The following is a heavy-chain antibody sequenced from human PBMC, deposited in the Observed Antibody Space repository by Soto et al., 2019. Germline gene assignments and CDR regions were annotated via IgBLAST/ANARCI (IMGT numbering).Heavy chain of an antibody. CDR1: GGSISSYY. J-gene: IGHJ5*02. CDR2: IYYSGST. CDR3: ARDRFGELSGNWFDP. D-gene: IGHD3-10*01. Sequence: PSETLSLTCTVSGGSISSYYWSWIRQHPGKGLEWIGYIYYSGSTYYNPSLKSRVTISVDTSKNQFSLKLSSVTAADTAVYYCARDRFGELSGNWFDPWGQGTLVTVSS. V-gene: IGHV4-59*06.